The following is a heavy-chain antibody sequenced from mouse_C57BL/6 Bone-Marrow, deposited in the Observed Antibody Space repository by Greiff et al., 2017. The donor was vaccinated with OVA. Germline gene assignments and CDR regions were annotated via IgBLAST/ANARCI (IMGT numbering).Heavy chain of an antibody. Sequence: QVQLQQSGAELVKPGASVKLSCKASGYTFTSYWMHWVKQRPGQGLEWIGMIHPNSGSTNYNEKFKSKATLTVDKSSSTAYMQLSSLTSEDSAVYYCARRTGTGTSFAYWGQGTLVTVSA. CDR1: GYTFTSYW. D-gene: IGHD4-1*01. CDR2: IHPNSGST. J-gene: IGHJ3*01. V-gene: IGHV1-64*01. CDR3: ARRTGTGTSFAY.